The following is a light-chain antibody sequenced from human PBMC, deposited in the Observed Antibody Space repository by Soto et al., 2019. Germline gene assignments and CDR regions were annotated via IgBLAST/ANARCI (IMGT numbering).Light chain of an antibody. CDR3: QQYGSSLTWT. CDR2: GAS. J-gene: IGKJ1*01. V-gene: IGKV3-20*01. Sequence: EIVLTESPGTLSLSPGERATLSCGASQSVSSSYLAWYQQKPGQAPRLLIYGASSRATAIPDRFSGSGSGTDFTLTISRLEPEDFAVYYCQQYGSSLTWTFGQGTKVDIK. CDR1: QSVSSSY.